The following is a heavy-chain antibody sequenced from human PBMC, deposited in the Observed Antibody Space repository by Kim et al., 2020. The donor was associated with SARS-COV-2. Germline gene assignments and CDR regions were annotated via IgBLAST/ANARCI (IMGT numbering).Heavy chain of an antibody. Sequence: SETLSLTCAVYGGSFSGYYWSWIRQPPGKGLEWIGEINHSGSTNYNPSLKSRVTISVDTSKNQFSLKLSSVTAADTAVYYCARGLGKYYYGSGSYWRGKDNNWFGPWGQGTLVTVSS. V-gene: IGHV4-34*01. D-gene: IGHD3-10*01. CDR2: INHSGST. CDR1: GGSFSGYY. CDR3: ARGLGKYYYGSGSYWRGKDNNWFGP. J-gene: IGHJ5*02.